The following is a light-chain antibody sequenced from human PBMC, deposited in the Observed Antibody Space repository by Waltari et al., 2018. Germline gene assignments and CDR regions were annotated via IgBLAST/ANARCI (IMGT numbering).Light chain of an antibody. V-gene: IGLV1-44*01. Sequence: QSVLTQPPSASGTPGQRVTISCSGSSSNIGKNTLNWYQHLPGTAPKLVIYFNDQRPSGVPDRFSGSKSGTSASLAISGLQSEDEADFHCAVWDDSLNGLIFGGGTKLTVL. CDR3: AVWDDSLNGLI. CDR2: FND. J-gene: IGLJ2*01. CDR1: SSNIGKNT.